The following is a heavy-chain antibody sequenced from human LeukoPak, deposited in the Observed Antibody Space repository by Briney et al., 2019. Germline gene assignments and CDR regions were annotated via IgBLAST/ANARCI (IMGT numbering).Heavy chain of an antibody. V-gene: IGHV4-59*01. CDR2: IYYSGST. CDR1: VGSISSYY. Sequence: SETLSLTCTVSVGSISSYYWSWIRQPPGKGLEWVGYIYYSGSTNYNPSLKSRVTISVDTSKNQFSLKLSSVTAAYTAVYYCARGDYGYNFDYWGQGTLVTVPS. CDR3: ARGDYGYNFDY. J-gene: IGHJ4*02. D-gene: IGHD5-24*01.